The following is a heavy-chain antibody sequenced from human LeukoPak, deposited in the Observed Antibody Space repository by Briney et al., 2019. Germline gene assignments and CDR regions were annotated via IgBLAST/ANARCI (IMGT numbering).Heavy chain of an antibody. CDR1: EGTFTTYD. J-gene: IGHJ4*02. CDR3: AREDYYDSGSNDY. D-gene: IGHD3-22*01. V-gene: IGHV1-8*03. Sequence: ASVKVSCKASEGTFTTYDITWVRQATGQGLEWMGWMNPNSGNTAYAQKFQGRVTITRNTSISTAYMELSSLRSEDTAVYYCAREDYYDSGSNDYWGQGTLVTVSS. CDR2: MNPNSGNT.